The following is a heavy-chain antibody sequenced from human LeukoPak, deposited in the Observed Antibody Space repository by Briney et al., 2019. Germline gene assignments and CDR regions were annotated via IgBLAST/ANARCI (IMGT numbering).Heavy chain of an antibody. CDR3: ARVSLGNEPGSPQNYYYYGMDV. CDR2: IIPIFGTA. J-gene: IGHJ6*02. V-gene: IGHV1-69*13. Sequence: SVKVSCKASGGTFSSYAISWVRQAPGQGLEWMGGIIPIFGTANYAQKFQGRVTITADESASTAYMELSSLRSEDTAVYYCARVSLGNEPGSPQNYYYYGMDVWGQGTTVTVSS. CDR1: GGTFSSYA.